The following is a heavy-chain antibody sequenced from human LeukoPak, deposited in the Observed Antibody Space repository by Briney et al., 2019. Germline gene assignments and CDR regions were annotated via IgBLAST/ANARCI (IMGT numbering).Heavy chain of an antibody. J-gene: IGHJ3*01. CDR3: ARDYDSTGWAFDV. CDR1: GFIFGTYS. V-gene: IGHV3-48*02. CDR2: ISSSGGSV. Sequence: GGSLRLSCTASGFIFGTYSMNWVRQVPGKGLEWVSYISSSGGSVKYADSVKGRLTTSRDNAKNSLYLQMNSLRDEDTAVYYCARDYDSTGWAFDVWGQGTMVTVSS. D-gene: IGHD3-22*01.